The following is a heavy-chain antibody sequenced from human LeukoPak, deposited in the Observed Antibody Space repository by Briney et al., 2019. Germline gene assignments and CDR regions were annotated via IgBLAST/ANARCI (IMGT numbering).Heavy chain of an antibody. CDR2: ISSSSSYI. V-gene: IGHV3-21*01. Sequence: PGGSLRLSCTASGFTFSSYTMTWVRQAPGKGLEWVSSISSSSSYIYYAGSVKGRFTISRDNAKNSLYLQMNSLRAEDTAVYYCARGRVVATITRTPYFDYWGQGTLVTVSS. J-gene: IGHJ4*02. D-gene: IGHD5-12*01. CDR1: GFTFSSYT. CDR3: ARGRVVATITRTPYFDY.